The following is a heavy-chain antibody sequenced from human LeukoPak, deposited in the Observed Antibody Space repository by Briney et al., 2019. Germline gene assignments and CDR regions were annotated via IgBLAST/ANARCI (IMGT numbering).Heavy chain of an antibody. D-gene: IGHD3-10*01. CDR2: ISSGGST. J-gene: IGHJ4*02. Sequence: GGSLRLSCAASGFTFSSYHMTWVRQTPGKGLEWVSAISSGGSTYYADSVKGRFTISRDNSKNTLYPDMNNLRAEDTAQYFCAKHYLRFSDYWGQGTLVTVSS. CDR1: GFTFSSYH. V-gene: IGHV3-23*01. CDR3: AKHYLRFSDY.